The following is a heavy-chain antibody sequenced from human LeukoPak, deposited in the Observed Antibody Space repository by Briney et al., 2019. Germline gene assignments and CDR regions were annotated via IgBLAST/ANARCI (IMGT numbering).Heavy chain of an antibody. CDR2: IYHSGST. CDR1: GYSISSGYY. Sequence: PSETLSLTCAVSGYSISSGYYWGWIRQPPGKGLEWIGSIYHSGSTSYNPSLKSRVTISVDTSKNQFSLKLSSVTAADTAVYTCARLDSSGYGILWYWGQGTLVTVSS. D-gene: IGHD3-22*01. CDR3: ARLDSSGYGILWY. V-gene: IGHV4-38-2*01. J-gene: IGHJ4*02.